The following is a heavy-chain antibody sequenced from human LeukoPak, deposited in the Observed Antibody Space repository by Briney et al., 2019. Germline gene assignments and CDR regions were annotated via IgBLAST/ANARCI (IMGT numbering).Heavy chain of an antibody. CDR3: ARHIELSSDY. CDR1: GVSISSSNSY. CDR2: IYYSGNT. D-gene: IGHD3-16*02. V-gene: IGHV4-39*01. Sequence: SETLSLTCTVSGVSISSSNSYWGWIRQPPGKGLEWIGSIYYSGNTYYNASLKSQVSISIDTSKNQFSLKLTSVTAANTAVYYCARHIELSSDYWGQGTLVTVSS. J-gene: IGHJ4*02.